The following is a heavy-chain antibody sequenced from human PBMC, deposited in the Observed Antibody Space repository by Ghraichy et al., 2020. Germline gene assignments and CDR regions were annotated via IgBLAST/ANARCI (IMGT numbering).Heavy chain of an antibody. CDR3: ATLRGFSSGGHHYYYGMDV. CDR2: ISSGGVRT. V-gene: IGHV3-23*01. J-gene: IGHJ6*02. CDR1: GFTFSNYA. D-gene: IGHD5-18*01. Sequence: GGSLRLSCAASGFTFSNYAMSWVRQAPGKGLEWVSGISSGGVRTYSADSVKGRFTISRDNSQNTLFLQMNSLRAEDTAVYFCATLRGFSSGGHHYYYGMDVWGLGTTVTVSS.